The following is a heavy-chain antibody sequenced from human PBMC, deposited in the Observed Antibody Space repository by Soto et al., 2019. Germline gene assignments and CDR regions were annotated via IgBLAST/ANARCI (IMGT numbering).Heavy chain of an antibody. CDR3: ARDPYRYYDSSGQTSMNDY. J-gene: IGHJ4*02. D-gene: IGHD3-22*01. CDR1: GFTFSSYA. CDR2: ISYDGSNK. Sequence: HPGGSLRLSCAASGFTFSSYAMHWVRQAPGKGLEWVAVISYDGSNKYYADSVKGRFTISRDNSKNTLYLQMNSLRAEDTAVYYCARDPYRYYDSSGQTSMNDYWGQGTQVTVSS. V-gene: IGHV3-30-3*01.